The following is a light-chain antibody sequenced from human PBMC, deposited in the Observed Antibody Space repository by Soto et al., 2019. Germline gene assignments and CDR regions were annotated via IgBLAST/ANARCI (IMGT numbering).Light chain of an antibody. Sequence: QSVLTQPASVSGSPGQSITISCTGSSSDVGTYNYVSWYQQHPGKAPKLMIYEVSNRPSEVSNRFSGSKSGNTASLTISGLQAEDEADYYCSSYISGTTLVVFGGGTKLTVL. CDR1: SSDVGTYNY. J-gene: IGLJ2*01. V-gene: IGLV2-14*01. CDR3: SSYISGTTLVV. CDR2: EVS.